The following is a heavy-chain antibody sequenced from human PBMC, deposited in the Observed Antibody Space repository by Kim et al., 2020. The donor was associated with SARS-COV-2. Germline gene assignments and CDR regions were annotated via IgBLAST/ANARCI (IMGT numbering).Heavy chain of an antibody. V-gene: IGHV3-23*01. J-gene: IGHJ5*02. D-gene: IGHD6-19*01. CDR2: ISGSGGST. CDR1: GFTFSSYA. CDR3: AKDHVGSGWFNWFDP. Sequence: GGSLRLSCAASGFTFSSYAMSWVRQAPGKGLEWVSAISGSGGSTYYADSVKGRFTISRDNSKNTLYLQMNSLRAEDTAVYYCAKDHVGSGWFNWFDPWGQATLVTVSS.